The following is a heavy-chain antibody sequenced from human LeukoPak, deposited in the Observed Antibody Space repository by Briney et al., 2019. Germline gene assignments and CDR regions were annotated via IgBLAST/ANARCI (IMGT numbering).Heavy chain of an antibody. V-gene: IGHV4-34*01. Sequence: SETLSLTCTLWAGSLNAYYWSWIRQSPGRGLQWIAEVNHRGDTNYNPSVKGRVTISVDTSKNQFSLKVTSLTAADTAVYYCARGPTISETGYFDYWGQGTLVTVSS. CDR1: AGSLNAYY. D-gene: IGHD1-1*01. CDR2: VNHRGDT. CDR3: ARGPTISETGYFDY. J-gene: IGHJ4*03.